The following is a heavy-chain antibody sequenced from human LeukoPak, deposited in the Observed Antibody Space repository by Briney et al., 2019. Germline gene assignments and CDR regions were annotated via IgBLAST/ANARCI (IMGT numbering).Heavy chain of an antibody. CDR3: ARGPPTELPAAMPSGYYYGMDV. J-gene: IGHJ6*04. V-gene: IGHV1-69*13. D-gene: IGHD2-2*01. CDR1: GGTLSSYA. CDR2: IIPIFGTA. Sequence: SVKVSCKASGGTLSSYAISWVRQAPGQGLEWMGGIIPIFGTANYAQKFQGRVTITADESTSTAYMELSSLRSEDTAVYYCARGPPTELPAAMPSGYYYGMDVWGKGTTVTVSS.